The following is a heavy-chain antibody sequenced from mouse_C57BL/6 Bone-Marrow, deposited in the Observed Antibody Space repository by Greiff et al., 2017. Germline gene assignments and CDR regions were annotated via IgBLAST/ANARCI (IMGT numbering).Heavy chain of an antibody. D-gene: IGHD1-1*01. V-gene: IGHV1-81*01. CDR2: IYPRSGNT. CDR1: GYTFTSYG. Sequence: VQLQQSGAELARPGASVKLSCKASGYTFTSYGISWVKQRTGQGLEWIGVIYPRSGNTYYNEKFKGKATLSADKSSSTAYMELRSLTSEDSAVCFWTRPRLCSYDDWGQGTSLTVSS. CDR3: TRPRLCSYDD. J-gene: IGHJ2*02.